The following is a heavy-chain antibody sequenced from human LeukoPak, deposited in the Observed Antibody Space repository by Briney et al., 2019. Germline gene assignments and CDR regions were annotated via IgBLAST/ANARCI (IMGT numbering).Heavy chain of an antibody. J-gene: IGHJ4*02. CDR3: ARVERGYSFY. CDR2: ISSSSSTI. D-gene: IGHD5-18*01. Sequence: QPGGSLRLSCAASGFTFSDYWMSWVRQAPGKGLEWVSYISSSSSTIYYADSVKGRFTISRDNAKNSLYLQMNSLRAEDTAVYYCARVERGYSFYWGQGTLVTVSS. CDR1: GFTFSDYW. V-gene: IGHV3-48*04.